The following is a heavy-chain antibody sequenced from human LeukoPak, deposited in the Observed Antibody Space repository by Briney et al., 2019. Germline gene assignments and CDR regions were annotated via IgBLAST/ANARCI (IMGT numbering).Heavy chain of an antibody. J-gene: IGHJ5*02. CDR1: GGSIGSSSYY. D-gene: IGHD3-22*01. Sequence: SETLSLTCTVSGGSIGSSSYYWGWIRQPPGKGLEWMGRIYPSGSTNYNPPLKSRVTISVDTSKNQFSLKLSSVTAADTAVYYCARKVGHSYYYDSSGPGGWFDPWGQGTLVTVSS. V-gene: IGHV4-39*07. CDR2: IYPSGST. CDR3: ARKVGHSYYYDSSGPGGWFDP.